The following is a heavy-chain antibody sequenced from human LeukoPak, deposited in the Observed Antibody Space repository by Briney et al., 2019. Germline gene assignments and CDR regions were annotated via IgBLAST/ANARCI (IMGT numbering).Heavy chain of an antibody. CDR3: ARPSVVLWFGELLSLGAFDI. CDR2: ISNSSSTI. CDR1: GFTFSSYS. Sequence: GGSLRLSCAASGFTFSSYSMNWVRQAPGKGLEWVSYISNSSSTIYYADSVKGRFTISRDNAKNSLYLQMNSLRAEDTAVYYCARPSVVLWFGELLSLGAFDIWGQGTMVTVSS. V-gene: IGHV3-48*01. J-gene: IGHJ3*02. D-gene: IGHD3-10*01.